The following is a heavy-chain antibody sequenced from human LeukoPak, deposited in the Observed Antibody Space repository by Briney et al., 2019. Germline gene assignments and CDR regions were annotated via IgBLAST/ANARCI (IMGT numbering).Heavy chain of an antibody. CDR2: ISGYNGNT. CDR1: GYTFTSYG. D-gene: IGHD3-10*01. J-gene: IGHJ4*02. V-gene: IGHV1-18*01. CDR3: ARVAPHRRLAVSGLVYFDY. Sequence: ASVTVSCKASGYTFTSYGISWVRQAPGQGLEWMGWISGYNGNTNYAQKLQGRVTMTTDTSTNTAYMELRSLRSDDTAVYYCARVAPHRRLAVSGLVYFDYWGQGTLVTVSS.